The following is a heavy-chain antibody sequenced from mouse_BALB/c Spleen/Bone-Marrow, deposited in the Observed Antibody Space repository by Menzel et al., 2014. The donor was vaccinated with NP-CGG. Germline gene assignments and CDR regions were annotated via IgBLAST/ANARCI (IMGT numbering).Heavy chain of an antibody. D-gene: IGHD2-4*01. Sequence: EVQRVESGGGLVQPGGSLRLSCATSGFTFTDYYTSWVRQPPGKALEWLGFIRNKANGYTTEYSASVKGRFTISRDNSQSILYLQMNTLRAEDSATYYCAREIINDYHWYFDVWGAGTTVTVSS. V-gene: IGHV7-3*02. CDR3: AREIINDYHWYFDV. CDR2: IRNKANGYTT. CDR1: GFTFTDYY. J-gene: IGHJ1*01.